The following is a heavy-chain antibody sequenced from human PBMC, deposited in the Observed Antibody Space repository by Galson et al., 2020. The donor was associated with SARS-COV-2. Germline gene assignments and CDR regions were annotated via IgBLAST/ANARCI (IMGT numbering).Heavy chain of an antibody. V-gene: IGHV1-18*04. Sequence: ASVKVSCKASGYTFTSYGISWVRQAPGQGLEWMGWISAYNGNTHYAQKLQGRVTMTTDTSTSTAYMELRSLRSDNTAVYYCARVPTIFGVVIIRRDDAFDIWGQGTMVTVSS. CDR2: ISAYNGNT. J-gene: IGHJ3*02. D-gene: IGHD3-3*01. CDR1: GYTFTSYG. CDR3: ARVPTIFGVVIIRRDDAFDI.